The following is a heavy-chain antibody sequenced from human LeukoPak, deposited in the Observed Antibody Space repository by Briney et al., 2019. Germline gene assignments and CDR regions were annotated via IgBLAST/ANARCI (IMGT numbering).Heavy chain of an antibody. V-gene: IGHV4-34*01. Sequence: SETLSLTCAVYGGSFSGYYWSWIRQPPGKGLEWIGEINHSGSTNYNPSLKSRVTISVDTSKNQFSLKLSSVTAADTAVYYCARGPAFSYYYDSSGYPTFDYWGQGTLVTVSS. D-gene: IGHD3-22*01. CDR2: INHSGST. J-gene: IGHJ4*02. CDR3: ARGPAFSYYYDSSGYPTFDY. CDR1: GGSFSGYY.